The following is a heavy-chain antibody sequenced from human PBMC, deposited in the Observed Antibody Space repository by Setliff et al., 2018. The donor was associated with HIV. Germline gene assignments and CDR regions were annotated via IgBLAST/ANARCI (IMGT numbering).Heavy chain of an antibody. V-gene: IGHV4-39*01. CDR3: ATTARGTGGGVAFDI. CDR2: IYSSGST. D-gene: IGHD2-15*01. J-gene: IGHJ3*02. Sequence: SETLSLTCTVSVSGGSISSNSYYWGWIRQPPGKGLEWIGNIYSSGSTYYNPSLKSRVTISVDTSKDQFTLKLSAVTAADTAVYFCATTARGTGGGVAFDIWGQGTMVTVSS. CDR1: GGSISSNSYY.